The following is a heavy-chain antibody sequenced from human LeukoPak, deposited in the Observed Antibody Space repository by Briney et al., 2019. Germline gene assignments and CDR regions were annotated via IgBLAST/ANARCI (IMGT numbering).Heavy chain of an antibody. D-gene: IGHD3-10*01. CDR3: ASHHAKRYYYGSGSHPVDY. CDR1: GGSFSGYY. Sequence: SETLSLTCAVYGGSFSGYYWSWIRQPPGKGLEWIGEINHSGSTNYNPSLKSRVTISVYTSKNQFSLKLSSVTAADTAVYYCASHHAKRYYYGSGSHPVDYWGQGTLVTVSS. CDR2: INHSGST. J-gene: IGHJ4*02. V-gene: IGHV4-34*01.